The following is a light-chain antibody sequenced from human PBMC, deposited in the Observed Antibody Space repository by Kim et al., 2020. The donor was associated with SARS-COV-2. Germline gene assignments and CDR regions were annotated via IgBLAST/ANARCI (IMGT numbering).Light chain of an antibody. J-gene: IGLJ3*02. CDR2: DVT. V-gene: IGLV2-14*03. Sequence: QSALTQPASVSGSPGQSITISCTGTSRDVGGYNYVSWYQQHPGKAPKLIIYDVTYRPSGVSSRFSGSKSGNTASLTISGLQAGDEADYHCSSYTTTGTWLFGGGTQLTVL. CDR3: SSYTTTGTWL. CDR1: SRDVGGYNY.